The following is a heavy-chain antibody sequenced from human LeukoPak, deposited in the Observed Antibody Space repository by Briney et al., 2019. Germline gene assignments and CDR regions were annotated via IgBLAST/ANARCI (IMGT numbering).Heavy chain of an antibody. D-gene: IGHD5-24*01. CDR2: IKTKADGGTT. CDR1: AFTFSNAW. CDR3: VNFYFDY. Sequence: GGSLILSCAASAFTFSNAWMNWVRQAPGKGLEWLGRIKTKADGGTTDYAAPVKGRFTISRDDSKNKLYLQMNSLTTEDTAVYYCVNFYFDYWGQGTLVTVSS. V-gene: IGHV3-15*01. J-gene: IGHJ4*02.